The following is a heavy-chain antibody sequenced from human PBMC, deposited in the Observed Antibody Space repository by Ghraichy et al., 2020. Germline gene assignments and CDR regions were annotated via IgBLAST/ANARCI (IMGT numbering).Heavy chain of an antibody. Sequence: GGSLRLSCAASGFTFSSYGMHWVRQAPGKGLEWVAVISYDGSNKYYADSVKGRFTISRDNSKNTLYLQMNSLRAEDTAVYYCAKDNSGYSLFGYWGQGTLVTVSS. CDR1: GFTFSSYG. CDR3: AKDNSGYSLFGY. D-gene: IGHD1-26*01. CDR2: ISYDGSNK. V-gene: IGHV3-30*18. J-gene: IGHJ4*02.